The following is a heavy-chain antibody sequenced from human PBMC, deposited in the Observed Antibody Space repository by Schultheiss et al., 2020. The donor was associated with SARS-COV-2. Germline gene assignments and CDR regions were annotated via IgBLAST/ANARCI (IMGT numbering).Heavy chain of an antibody. CDR3: AKDGGDGNNGDLDY. CDR2: ISSSSSYI. V-gene: IGHV3-21*01. Sequence: GESLKISCAASGFTFSSYSMNWVRQAPGKGLEWVSSISSSSSYIYYADSVKGRFTISRDNAKNSLYLQMNSMRAEDTAKYYCAKDGGDGNNGDLDYWGQGVRVTVSS. CDR1: GFTFSSYS. J-gene: IGHJ4*02. D-gene: IGHD2-8*01.